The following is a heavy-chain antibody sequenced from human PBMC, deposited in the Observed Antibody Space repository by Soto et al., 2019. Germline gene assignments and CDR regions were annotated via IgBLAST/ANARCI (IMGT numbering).Heavy chain of an antibody. D-gene: IGHD6-13*01. CDR2: INPSGGST. V-gene: IGHV1-46*01. CDR1: GYTFTSYY. Sequence: QVQLVQSGAEVKKPGASVKVSCKASGYTFTSYYMHWVRQAPGQGLEWMGIINPSGGSTSYAQKFQGRVTMTRDTSTSTVYMELSSLRSEDTAVYYCARGAGIAAAGMDAFDIWGQGTMVTVSS. CDR3: ARGAGIAAAGMDAFDI. J-gene: IGHJ3*02.